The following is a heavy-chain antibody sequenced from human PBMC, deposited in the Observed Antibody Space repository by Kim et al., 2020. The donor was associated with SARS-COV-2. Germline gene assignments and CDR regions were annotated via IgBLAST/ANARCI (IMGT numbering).Heavy chain of an antibody. CDR1: GYTFTSYA. D-gene: IGHD3-10*02. J-gene: IGHJ4*02. CDR2: INAGNGNT. Sequence: ASVKVSCKASGYTFTSYAMHWVRQAPGQRLEWMGWINAGNGNTKYSQKFQGRVTITRDTSASTAYMELSSLRSEDTAVYYCARDFENYYVGVPFFDYWGQGTLVAVSS. CDR3: ARDFENYYVGVPFFDY. V-gene: IGHV1-3*01.